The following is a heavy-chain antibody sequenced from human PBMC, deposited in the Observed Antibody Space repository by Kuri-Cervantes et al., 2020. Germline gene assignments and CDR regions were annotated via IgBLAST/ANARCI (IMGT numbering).Heavy chain of an antibody. CDR1: GFTFSSYW. Sequence: GESLKISCAASGFTFSSYWMSWVRQAPGKGLEWVANIKQDGSEKYYVDSVKGRFTISRDNAKNSLYLQMNSLRAEDTAVYYCASYTNFWGSYTEYWGQGTLVTVSS. CDR3: ASYTNFWGSYTEY. J-gene: IGHJ4*02. V-gene: IGHV3-7*03. CDR2: IKQDGSEK. D-gene: IGHD3-16*01.